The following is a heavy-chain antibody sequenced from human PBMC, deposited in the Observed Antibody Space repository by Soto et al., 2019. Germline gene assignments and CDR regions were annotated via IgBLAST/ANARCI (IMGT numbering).Heavy chain of an antibody. D-gene: IGHD6-13*01. J-gene: IGHJ6*02. CDR1: GGSISSSNW. CDR2: IYHSGST. CDR3: ARSPYLAAAPDV. Sequence: QVQLQESGPGLVKPSGTLSLTCAVSGGSISSSNWWSWVRQPPGKGLEWIGEIYHSGSTNYNPSLKGRVTISGDKSKNQFSLKLSSVTAADTAVYYCARSPYLAAAPDVWGQGTTVTVSS. V-gene: IGHV4-4*02.